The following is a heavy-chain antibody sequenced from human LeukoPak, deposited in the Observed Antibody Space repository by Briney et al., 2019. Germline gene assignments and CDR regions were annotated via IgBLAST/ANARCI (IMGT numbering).Heavy chain of an antibody. CDR2: MYVSGNT. V-gene: IGHV4-4*07. D-gene: IGHD4-11*01. CDR3: ARERSTTINTYYFDS. J-gene: IGHJ4*02. Sequence: PSETLSLTCTVSGGSISSYYCNWILRPAGKGLEWIGRMYVSGNTNYNPSLKSRVTMSLDTSTNQFSLKLSSVTAADTAVYYCARERSTTINTYYFDSWGQGTLVTVSS. CDR1: GGSISSYY.